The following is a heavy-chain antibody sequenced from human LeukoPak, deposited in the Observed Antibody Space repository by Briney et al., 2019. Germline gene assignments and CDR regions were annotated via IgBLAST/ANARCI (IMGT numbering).Heavy chain of an antibody. CDR3: ARGYYDSSGYIHY. CDR1: GYTFTVYY. V-gene: IGHV1-2*02. Sequence: ASVKVSCKASGYTFTVYYMHWVRQAPGQGLELMGWINPNSGGTNYAQKFQGRVTMTRDTSISTAYMELSRLRSDDTAVYYCARGYYDSSGYIHYWGQGTLVTVSS. D-gene: IGHD3-22*01. J-gene: IGHJ4*02. CDR2: INPNSGGT.